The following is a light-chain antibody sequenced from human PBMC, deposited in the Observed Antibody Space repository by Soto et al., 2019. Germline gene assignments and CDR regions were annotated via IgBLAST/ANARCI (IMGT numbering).Light chain of an antibody. Sequence: QSVLTQPASVSGPPGQSITISCTGTSSDIGGYYYVSWYQHHPGKAPKLLIYQVTNRPSRVSNCFSGSKSGNTASLTISGLQADDEADYYCTSYSSSDIFYVFGTGTKVNVL. CDR3: TSYSSSDIFYV. CDR1: SSDIGGYYY. CDR2: QVT. V-gene: IGLV2-14*01. J-gene: IGLJ1*01.